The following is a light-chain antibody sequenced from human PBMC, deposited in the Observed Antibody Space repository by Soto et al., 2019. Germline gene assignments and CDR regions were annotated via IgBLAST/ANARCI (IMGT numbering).Light chain of an antibody. Sequence: EIVLTQSPGTLSLSPGESATLSCRASQSVSGTSLDWYRQKPGQAPRLLVYGASSSATGISDRFSGSGSGTDFTLTISRLEPEDFAVYYCQQYGTSPRTFSQGTKLEIK. V-gene: IGKV3-20*01. CDR1: QSVSGTS. J-gene: IGKJ2*01. CDR3: QQYGTSPRT. CDR2: GAS.